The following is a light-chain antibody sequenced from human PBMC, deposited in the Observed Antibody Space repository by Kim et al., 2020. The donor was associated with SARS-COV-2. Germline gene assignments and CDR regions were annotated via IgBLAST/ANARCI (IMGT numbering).Light chain of an antibody. J-gene: IGLJ3*02. CDR1: SSDVGGYIY. Sequence: GQSITISCTGTSSDVGGYIYVAWYQQHPGKAPKLMIYDVSKRPSGVSNRFSGSKSGNTASLTISGLQAEDEADYYCSSYTSSSTWVFGGGTQLTVL. CDR3: SSYTSSSTWV. V-gene: IGLV2-14*04. CDR2: DVS.